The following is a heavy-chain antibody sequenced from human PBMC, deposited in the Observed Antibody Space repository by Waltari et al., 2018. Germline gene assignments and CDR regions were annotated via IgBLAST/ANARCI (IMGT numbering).Heavy chain of an antibody. CDR1: GGSISSHY. CDR2: IYYSGST. V-gene: IGHV4-59*11. J-gene: IGHJ6*02. Sequence: QVQLQELGPGLVKPSETLSLTCTVSGGSISSHYWSWIRQPPGKGLEWIGYIYYSGSTNYNPSLKSRVTISVDTSKNQFSLKLSSVTAADTAVYYCARDPVYYDILTGYHRRDETGGMDVWGQGTTVTVSS. CDR3: ARDPVYYDILTGYHRRDETGGMDV. D-gene: IGHD3-9*01.